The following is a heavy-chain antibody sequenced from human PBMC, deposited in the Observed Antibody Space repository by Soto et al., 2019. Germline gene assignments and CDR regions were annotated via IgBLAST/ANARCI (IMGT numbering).Heavy chain of an antibody. CDR1: GYTFTSYG. J-gene: IGHJ4*02. V-gene: IGHV1-18*01. CDR3: ARAPPHLYSSGWYDENFDY. Sequence: GASVKVSCKASGYTFTSYGISWVRQAPGQGLEWMGWISAYNGNTNYAQKLQGRVTMTTDTSTSTAYMELRSLRSDDTAVYYCARAPPHLYSSGWYDENFDYWGQGTLVTVSS. D-gene: IGHD6-19*01. CDR2: ISAYNGNT.